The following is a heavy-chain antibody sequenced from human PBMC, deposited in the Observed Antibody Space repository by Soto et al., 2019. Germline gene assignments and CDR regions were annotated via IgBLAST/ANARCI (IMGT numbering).Heavy chain of an antibody. CDR1: PGAVYDYY. CDR2: VYSGGSA. CDR3: ASTSRATPGTGLDS. J-gene: IGHJ4*02. Sequence: SETLSLTCNVFPGAVYDYYWSWFRQTPGWSRGWIGFVYSGGSAMYNPSFKSRVIISLETSKNQFSLTLTSLTAADSAMYYCASTSRATPGTGLDSWGQGALVTVSS. V-gene: IGHV4-59*02.